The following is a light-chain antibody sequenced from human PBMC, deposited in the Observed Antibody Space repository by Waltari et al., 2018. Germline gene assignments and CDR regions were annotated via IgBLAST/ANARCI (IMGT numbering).Light chain of an antibody. CDR3: QQYNSYPWT. CDR2: KAS. Sequence: DIQMTQSPSTLSASVGDRVTVTCRASQSISSLLAWYQQKPGKAPKLLIYKASSLESGVPSRFSGGGSGTEFTLTISSLQPDDFATYYCQQYNSYPWTFGQGTKLEIK. J-gene: IGKJ2*02. V-gene: IGKV1-5*03. CDR1: QSISSL.